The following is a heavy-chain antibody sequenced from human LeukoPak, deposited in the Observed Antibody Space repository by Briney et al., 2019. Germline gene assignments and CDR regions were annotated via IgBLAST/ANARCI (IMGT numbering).Heavy chain of an antibody. CDR1: GYTYTSYG. CDR2: ISAYNGNT. Sequence: ASVKVSCKASGYTYTSYGISWVRQAPGQGLEWMGRISAYNGNTNYAQNLQGRVTMTTDTSTSTAYMELRSLRSDDTAVYYCARVNSEWVRPDDYWGQGALVTLSS. V-gene: IGHV1-18*01. J-gene: IGHJ4*02. D-gene: IGHD5-12*01. CDR3: ARVNSEWVRPDDY.